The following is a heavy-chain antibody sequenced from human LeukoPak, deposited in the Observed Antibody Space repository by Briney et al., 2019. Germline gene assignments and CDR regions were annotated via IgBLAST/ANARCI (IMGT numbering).Heavy chain of an antibody. V-gene: IGHV4-39*01. CDR1: GVSISSSNSY. Sequence: SETLSLTCTVSGVSISSSNSYWGWIRQPPGKGLEWIGSIYYSGNTYYNASLKSQVSISIDTSKNQFSLKLSSVTAAGTAVYYCARGSQWLVDPVGYDAFDIWGQGTMVTVSS. CDR3: ARGSQWLVDPVGYDAFDI. CDR2: IYYSGNT. J-gene: IGHJ3*02. D-gene: IGHD6-19*01.